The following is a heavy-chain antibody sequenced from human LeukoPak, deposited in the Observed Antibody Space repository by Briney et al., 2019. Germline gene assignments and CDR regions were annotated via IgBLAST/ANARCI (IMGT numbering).Heavy chain of an antibody. Sequence: GGSLRLSCAASGFTFSDYAMKWVRQAPGKGLEWVSYISSSSYTIYYADSVKGRFTISRDNSKNTLYLQMNSLRAEDTAVYYCARDGPELTVYYYYYMDVWGKGTTVTVSS. D-gene: IGHD1-14*01. CDR1: GFTFSDYA. J-gene: IGHJ6*03. CDR2: ISSSSYTI. V-gene: IGHV3-48*01. CDR3: ARDGPELTVYYYYYMDV.